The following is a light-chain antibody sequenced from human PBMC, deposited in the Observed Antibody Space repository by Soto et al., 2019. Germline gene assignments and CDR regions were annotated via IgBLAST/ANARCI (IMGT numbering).Light chain of an antibody. CDR1: QSLSINS. Sequence: EIVLAQSPGNLSLSPGERATLSCRASQSLSINSLAWYQQKPGQSPRLLVYGASTRDNGIPDRFRGSGSGTDFALTISSLEPEDFAMYYCQQYDGSPLTFGPGTKVDIK. CDR2: GAS. J-gene: IGKJ3*01. CDR3: QQYDGSPLT. V-gene: IGKV3-20*01.